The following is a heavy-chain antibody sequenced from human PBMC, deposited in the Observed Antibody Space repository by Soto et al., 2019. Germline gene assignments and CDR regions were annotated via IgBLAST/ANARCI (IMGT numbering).Heavy chain of an antibody. CDR1: GGTFSSYA. Sequence: GASVKVSCKASGGTFSSYAISWVRQAPGQGLEWMGGIIPIFGTANYAQKFQGRVTITADESTSTAYMELSSLRSEDTAVYYCARGVGEIVVVPAASQDYYYYYGMDVWGQGTTVTVSS. J-gene: IGHJ6*02. V-gene: IGHV1-69*13. CDR3: ARGVGEIVVVPAASQDYYYYYGMDV. D-gene: IGHD2-2*01. CDR2: IIPIFGTA.